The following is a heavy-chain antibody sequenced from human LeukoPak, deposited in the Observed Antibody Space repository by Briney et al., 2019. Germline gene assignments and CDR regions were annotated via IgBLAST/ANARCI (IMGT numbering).Heavy chain of an antibody. CDR1: GCVFTTYW. Sequence: GGAMQISCKGSGCVFTTYWIAGGRRLPGKGVEGRGIINPGECDTTYSPSFQGQVTISADKSINTAYLQSSSLKASDTAIYYCARHSGSGSYRSPSGYWVQGTLVTVSS. J-gene: IGHJ4*02. D-gene: IGHD3-10*01. CDR2: INPGECDT. CDR3: ARHSGSGSYRSPSGY. V-gene: IGHV5-51*01.